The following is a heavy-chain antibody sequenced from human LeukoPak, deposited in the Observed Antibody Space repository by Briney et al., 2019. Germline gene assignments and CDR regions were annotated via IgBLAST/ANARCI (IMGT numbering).Heavy chain of an antibody. CDR2: ISGSGGST. V-gene: IGHV3-23*01. Sequence: PGGSLRLSCAASGFTFSSYAMSWVRQAPGKGLEWVSAISGSGGSTYYADSVKGRFTISRDNSKNTPYLQMNSLRAEDTAVYYCAKLGGSGSYYDAFDIWGQGTMVTVSS. J-gene: IGHJ3*02. CDR3: AKLGGSGSYYDAFDI. CDR1: GFTFSSYA. D-gene: IGHD3-10*01.